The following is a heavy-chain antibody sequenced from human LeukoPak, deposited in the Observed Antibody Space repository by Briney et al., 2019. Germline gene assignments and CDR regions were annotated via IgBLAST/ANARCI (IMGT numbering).Heavy chain of an antibody. CDR3: ARMRADYGVN. V-gene: IGHV1-69*05. J-gene: IGHJ4*02. Sequence: SVKVSCKASGGTFSSYAISWVRQAPGQGLEWMGRIIPIFGTANYAQKFQGRVSITTDESTSTAYMELSSLRSEDTAVYYCARMRADYGVNWGQGTLVTVYS. CDR2: IIPIFGTA. CDR1: GGTFSSYA. D-gene: IGHD4-17*01.